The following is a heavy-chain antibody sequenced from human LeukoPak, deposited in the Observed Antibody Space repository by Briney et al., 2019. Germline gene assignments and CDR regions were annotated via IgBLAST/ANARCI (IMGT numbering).Heavy chain of an antibody. CDR3: ARGTIGSYSSVHD. Sequence: ASVKVSCKASGYTFTGYYMHWVRQAPGQGLEWVGWINPKSGGTDYAQRLQGRVTMTTDTSIATAYMELRRLTSDDTAVYFCARGTIGSYSSVHDWGQGTLVIVSS. CDR2: INPKSGGT. V-gene: IGHV1-2*02. D-gene: IGHD1-26*01. CDR1: GYTFTGYY. J-gene: IGHJ1*01.